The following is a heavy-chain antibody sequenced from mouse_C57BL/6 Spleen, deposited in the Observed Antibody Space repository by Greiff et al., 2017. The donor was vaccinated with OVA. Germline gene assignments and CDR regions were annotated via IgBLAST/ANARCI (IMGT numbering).Heavy chain of an antibody. D-gene: IGHD1-1*01. Sequence: DVQLVESGGGLVKPGGSLKLSCAASGFTFSSYAMSWVRQTPEKRLEWVATISDGGSYTYYPDNVKGRFTISRDNAKNNLYLQMSHLKSEDTAMYYCARDGDYYGSPAWFAYWGQGTLVTVSA. CDR1: GFTFSSYA. CDR2: ISDGGSYT. J-gene: IGHJ3*01. V-gene: IGHV5-4*01. CDR3: ARDGDYYGSPAWFAY.